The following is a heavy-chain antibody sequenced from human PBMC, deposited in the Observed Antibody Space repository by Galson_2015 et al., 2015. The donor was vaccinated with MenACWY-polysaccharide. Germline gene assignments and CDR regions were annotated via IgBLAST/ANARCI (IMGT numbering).Heavy chain of an antibody. CDR2: ISAYNGNR. CDR1: GYTFTNYG. CDR3: ARSGYSYERSDYRAFDV. V-gene: IGHV1-18*01. D-gene: IGHD3-22*01. Sequence: SVKVSCKASGYTFTNYGISWVRQAPGQGLEWMGWISAYNGNRNFAHKVQDRVTMTTDTSTSTAYMELKSLRSDDTAVYYCARSGYSYERSDYRAFDVSGQGTMVTVSS. J-gene: IGHJ3*01.